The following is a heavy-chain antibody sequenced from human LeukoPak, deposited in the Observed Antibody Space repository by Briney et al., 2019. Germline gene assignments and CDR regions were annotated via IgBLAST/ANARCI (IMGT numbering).Heavy chain of an antibody. CDR1: GFTFSSYS. CDR3: ARESRRGSGYSIDY. D-gene: IGHD3-22*01. Sequence: GGSLRLSCAASGFTFSSYSMNWVRQAPGKGLEWVSFISSSSSYIYYADSVKGRFTISRDNAKNSLYLQMNSLRAEDTAVYYCARESRRGSGYSIDYCGQGPLVTVSA. V-gene: IGHV3-21*01. CDR2: ISSSSSYI. J-gene: IGHJ4*02.